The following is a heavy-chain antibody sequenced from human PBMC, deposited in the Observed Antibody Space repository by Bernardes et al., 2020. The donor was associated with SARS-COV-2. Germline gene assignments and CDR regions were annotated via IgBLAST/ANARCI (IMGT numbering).Heavy chain of an antibody. D-gene: IGHD6-25*01. CDR1: GGSFSGYN. J-gene: IGHJ5*02. CDR3: ARAPWAAKAFDP. V-gene: IGHV4-34*01. Sequence: SETLSLTCAVYGGSFSGYNWSWIRQPPGKGLEWIGEINHSGSTNYNPSLKSRVTISLDTPKNQFSLKLSSVTAADTAVYYCARAPWAAKAFDPWGQGTLVTVSS. CDR2: INHSGST.